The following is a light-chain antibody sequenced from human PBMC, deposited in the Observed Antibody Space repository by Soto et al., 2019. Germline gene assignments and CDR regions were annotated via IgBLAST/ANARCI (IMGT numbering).Light chain of an antibody. Sequence: QPALTQPASVSGSPGQSITISCTGTSSDAGGYNYVSWYHDQPGKAPKLMIYDVSNRPSGVSNRFSGSKSGNTASLTISGLQSEDEADYYCSSYTSSSTVFGTGTKVTVL. CDR3: SSYTSSSTV. CDR1: SSDAGGYNY. J-gene: IGLJ1*01. CDR2: DVS. V-gene: IGLV2-14*03.